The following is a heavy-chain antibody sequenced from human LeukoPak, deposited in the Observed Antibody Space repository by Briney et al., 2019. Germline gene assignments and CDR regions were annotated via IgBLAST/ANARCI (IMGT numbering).Heavy chain of an antibody. V-gene: IGHV1-46*01. CDR3: ARGKREKSYYDYVWGSYRYTGSDY. Sequence: ASVKVSCKASGDRLTSNYMHWVRLAPGQGLEWMGVINPSVGTISYAQKFQGRVTMTRNTSISTAYMELSSLRSEDTAVYYCARGKREKSYYDYVWGSYRYTGSDYWGQGTLVTVSS. D-gene: IGHD3-16*02. J-gene: IGHJ4*02. CDR2: INPSVGTI. CDR1: GDRLTSNY.